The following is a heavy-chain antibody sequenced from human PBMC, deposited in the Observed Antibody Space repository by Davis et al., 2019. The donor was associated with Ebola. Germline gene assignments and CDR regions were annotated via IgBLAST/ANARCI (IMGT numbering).Heavy chain of an antibody. V-gene: IGHV1-69*02. D-gene: IGHD4-17*01. Sequence: SVKVSCKSSRGTFSSYTISWVRQPPGQGLEWMGRIIPILGIANYAQKFQGRVTITADKSTSTAYMELSSLRSEDTAVYYCASDYGDYGEGHFDYWGQGTLVTVSS. CDR2: IIPILGIA. CDR1: RGTFSSYT. J-gene: IGHJ4*02. CDR3: ASDYGDYGEGHFDY.